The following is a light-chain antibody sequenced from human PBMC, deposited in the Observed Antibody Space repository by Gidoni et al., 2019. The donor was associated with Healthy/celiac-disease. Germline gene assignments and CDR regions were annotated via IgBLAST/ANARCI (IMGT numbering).Light chain of an antibody. CDR2: NAS. CDR1: QWIRND. J-gene: IGKJ4*02. V-gene: IGKV1-6*01. CDR3: QQDNNYPMT. Sequence: AIQMTQSPSSLSASVGDRVTITCRASQWIRNDLGWYQQKPGKAHKLLIYNASSLKSGVPSRFSGSGSGTDFTLTISSLQHEEFATYYCQQDNNYPMTFXXXTKVEIK.